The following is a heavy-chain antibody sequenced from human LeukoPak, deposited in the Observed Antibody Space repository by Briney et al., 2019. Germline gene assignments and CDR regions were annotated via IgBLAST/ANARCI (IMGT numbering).Heavy chain of an antibody. D-gene: IGHD3-16*01. Sequence: SETLSLTCAVSPAYFSSAYFWGWIRQAPEKGLQWLGSISHSGWTDYNPSLKSRVTLSLDTSKNQFSLRLTSLTAADTAVYYCAREGGQGGPVSWFDPWGQGTLVTVSS. J-gene: IGHJ5*02. V-gene: IGHV4-38-2*02. CDR1: PAYFSSAYF. CDR3: AREGGQGGPVSWFDP. CDR2: ISHSGWT.